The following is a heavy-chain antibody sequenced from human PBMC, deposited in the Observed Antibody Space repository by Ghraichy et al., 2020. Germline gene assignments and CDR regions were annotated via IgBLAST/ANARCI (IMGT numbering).Heavy chain of an antibody. V-gene: IGHV4-34*01. D-gene: IGHD3-22*01. Sequence: SETLSLTCAVYGGSFSGYYWSWIRQPPGKGLEWIGEINHSGSTNYNPSLKSRVTISVDTSKNQFSLKLSSVTAADTAVYYCARAPDYYDSSGYYPGFDYWGQGTLVTVSS. CDR2: INHSGST. CDR1: GGSFSGYY. J-gene: IGHJ4*02. CDR3: ARAPDYYDSSGYYPGFDY.